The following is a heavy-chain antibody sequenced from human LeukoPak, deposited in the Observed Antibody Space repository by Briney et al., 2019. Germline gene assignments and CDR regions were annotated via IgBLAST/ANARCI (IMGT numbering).Heavy chain of an antibody. CDR3: ARELLGVVPAAINYYYGMDV. J-gene: IGHJ6*02. CDR2: ISAYNGNT. CDR1: GYTFTSYG. Sequence: ASVKVSCKASGYTFTSYGISWVRQAPGQGLEWMGWISAYNGNTNYAQKLQGRVTMTTDTSTSTAHMELRSLRSDDTAVYYCARELLGVVPAAINYYYGMDVWGQGTTVTVSS. D-gene: IGHD2-2*02. V-gene: IGHV1-18*01.